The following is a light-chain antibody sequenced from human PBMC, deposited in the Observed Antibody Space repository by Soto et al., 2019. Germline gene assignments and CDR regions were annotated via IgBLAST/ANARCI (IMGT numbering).Light chain of an antibody. CDR1: QSVGSK. Sequence: EIVMTQSPATLSVSPGERATLSCRASQSVGSKLAWYQQKPGQAPRLLIYGASTRATGIPARFSGSGSGTEFTLTISSLQSEDFAVYYCQRGSTWPQFGGGTKVDIK. J-gene: IGKJ4*02. CDR3: QRGSTWPQ. V-gene: IGKV3-15*01. CDR2: GAS.